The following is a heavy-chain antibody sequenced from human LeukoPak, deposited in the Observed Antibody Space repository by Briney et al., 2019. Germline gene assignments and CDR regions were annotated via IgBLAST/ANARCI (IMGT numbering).Heavy chain of an antibody. V-gene: IGHV4-31*03. CDR3: ASSATPYYYDSSGYYGQDAFDI. Sequence: SETLSLTCTVSGGSISSGGYYWSWIRQHPGKGLEWIGYIYYSGSTYYNPSLKSRVTISVDTSKNQFSLKLSSVTAADTAVYYCASSATPYYYDSSGYYGQDAFDIWGQGTMVTVSS. CDR2: IYYSGST. D-gene: IGHD3-22*01. CDR1: GGSISSGGYY. J-gene: IGHJ3*02.